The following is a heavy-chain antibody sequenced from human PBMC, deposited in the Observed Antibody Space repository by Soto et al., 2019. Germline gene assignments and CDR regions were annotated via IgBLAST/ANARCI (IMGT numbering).Heavy chain of an antibody. Sequence: PAESLKISCNGSGYSFTSYWIGWVRQMPWKGLEWMGIIYPGDSDTRYSPSFQGQVTISADKSISTAYLQWSSLKASDTAMYYCARHALGGSSWYKNYYYGMDVWGQGTTVTVSS. V-gene: IGHV5-51*01. D-gene: IGHD6-13*01. CDR2: IYPGDSDT. CDR1: GYSFTSYW. CDR3: ARHALGGSSWYKNYYYGMDV. J-gene: IGHJ6*02.